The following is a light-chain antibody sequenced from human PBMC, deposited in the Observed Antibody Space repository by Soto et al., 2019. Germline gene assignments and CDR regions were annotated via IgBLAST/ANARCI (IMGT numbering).Light chain of an antibody. CDR3: SSYTSSAGNV. V-gene: IGLV2-14*01. J-gene: IGLJ1*01. CDR1: SSDVGGYNY. CDR2: DVS. Sequence: QSALTQPASVSGSPGQSITISCTGTSSDVGGYNYVSWYQQHPGKAPKLMIYDVSNRPSGVSNRFSGSKSGNTASLTISGLQAEDEADYYCSSYTSSAGNVFGTGTQLTVL.